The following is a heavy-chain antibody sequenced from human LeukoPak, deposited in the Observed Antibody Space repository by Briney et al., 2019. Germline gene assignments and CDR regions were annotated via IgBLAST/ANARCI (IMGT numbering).Heavy chain of an antibody. CDR3: ARHPRVQYSSSSRDYYYYYYMDV. J-gene: IGHJ6*03. D-gene: IGHD6-6*01. Sequence: SETLSLTCAVSGYSISSGYYWGWIRQPPGKGLEWIGSIYHSGSTYYNPSLKSRVTISVDTSKNQFSLKLSSVTAADTVVYYCARHPRVQYSSSSRDYYYYYYMDVWGKGTTVTVSS. CDR2: IYHSGST. V-gene: IGHV4-38-2*01. CDR1: GYSISSGYY.